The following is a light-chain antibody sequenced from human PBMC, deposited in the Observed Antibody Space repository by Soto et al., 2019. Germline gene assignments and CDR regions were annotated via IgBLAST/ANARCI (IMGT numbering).Light chain of an antibody. Sequence: EIVLTQSPGTLSLSPGERAILSCRASQSLSSSFLAWYQQKPGQAPRLLIYSSSNKATGIPDRFSGGGSGKDFTLTISRLEPADFAVYYCQQYVRSPLTFGGGTKVEIK. V-gene: IGKV3-20*01. CDR1: QSLSSSF. CDR3: QQYVRSPLT. J-gene: IGKJ4*01. CDR2: SSS.